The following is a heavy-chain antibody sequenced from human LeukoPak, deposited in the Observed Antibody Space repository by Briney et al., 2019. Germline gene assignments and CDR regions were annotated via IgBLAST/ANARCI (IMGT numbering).Heavy chain of an antibody. V-gene: IGHV4-38-2*02. D-gene: IGHD6-19*01. CDR3: ARENGEEYSSGWYKRNYFDN. Sequence: SETLSLTCTVSGYSISSGYYWAWIRQPPGKGLEWIASGDYSGGTYYNPSLESRVTISADMSRNQISLRLSLVTAADTAVYYCARENGEEYSSGWYKRNYFDNWGQGTRVTVSS. J-gene: IGHJ4*02. CDR1: GYSISSGYY. CDR2: GDYSGGT.